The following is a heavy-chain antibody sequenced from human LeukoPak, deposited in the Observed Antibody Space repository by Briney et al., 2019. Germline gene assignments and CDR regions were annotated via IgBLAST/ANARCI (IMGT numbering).Heavy chain of an antibody. D-gene: IGHD3-22*01. Sequence: GGSLRLSCAASGFTFSSYGMHWVRQAPGKGLEWVAVIWYDGSNKYYADSVKGRFTISRDNSKNTLYLQMNSLRAEDTAVYYCARDHGYDSSGYYYVFDYWGQGTLVTVSS. CDR3: ARDHGYDSSGYYYVFDY. V-gene: IGHV3-33*01. J-gene: IGHJ4*02. CDR2: IWYDGSNK. CDR1: GFTFSSYG.